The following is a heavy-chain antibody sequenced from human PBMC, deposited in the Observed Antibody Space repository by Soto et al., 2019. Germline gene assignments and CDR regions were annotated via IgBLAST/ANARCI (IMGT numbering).Heavy chain of an antibody. Sequence: PGESLKISCQGSGYSFTNYWIAWVRQMPGKGLEWMGIIYPGDSDTRYSPSFQGQITISVDKSISTAYMELSRLRSDDTAVYYCARVQSYYYAGSGYYAFDYWGQGTLVTVSS. CDR1: GYSFTNYW. CDR2: IYPGDSDT. V-gene: IGHV5-51*01. J-gene: IGHJ4*02. D-gene: IGHD3-22*01. CDR3: ARVQSYYYAGSGYYAFDY.